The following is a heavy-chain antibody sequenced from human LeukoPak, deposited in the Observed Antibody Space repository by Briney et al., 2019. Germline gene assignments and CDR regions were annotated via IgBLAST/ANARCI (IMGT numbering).Heavy chain of an antibody. CDR1: GFTFSTYE. D-gene: IGHD6-19*01. CDR3: ARGRYSSGWYWPYYFGY. Sequence: GSLRLSCAASGFTFSTYEMNWVRQAPGKGLEWIGEINHSGSTNYNPSLKSRVTISVDTSKNQFSLKLSSVTAADTAVYYCARGRYSSGWYWPYYFGYWGQGTLVTVSS. CDR2: INHSGST. J-gene: IGHJ4*02. V-gene: IGHV4-34*01.